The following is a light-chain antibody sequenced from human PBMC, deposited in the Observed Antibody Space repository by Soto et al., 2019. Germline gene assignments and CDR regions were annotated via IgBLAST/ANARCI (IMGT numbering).Light chain of an antibody. Sequence: QSVLTQPRSVSGSPGQSVTISCTGTNSDVGRYNFVSWYLQLPGKAPKLLISAVSQRPSGVPDRFSGSKSGNTASLTISGLQADDEADYFCYSYTASDIWVFGGGTKLTVL. J-gene: IGLJ3*02. CDR2: AVS. CDR1: NSDVGRYNF. V-gene: IGLV2-11*01. CDR3: YSYTASDIWV.